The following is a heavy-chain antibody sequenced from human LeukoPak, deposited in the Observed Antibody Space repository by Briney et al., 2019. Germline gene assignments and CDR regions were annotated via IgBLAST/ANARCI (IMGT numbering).Heavy chain of an antibody. CDR1: GFTFS. D-gene: IGHD7-27*01. Sequence: GGSLRLSCVGSGFTFSVHWVRKVPGKGLEWQTFIRHDGTDQHYADSVRGRFTISRDNSKNTVYLQMNSLRPEDTALYYCAKDGNWASVSWGQGTLVTVSS. J-gene: IGHJ5*02. CDR3: AKDGNWASVS. CDR2: IRHDGTDQ. V-gene: IGHV3-30*02.